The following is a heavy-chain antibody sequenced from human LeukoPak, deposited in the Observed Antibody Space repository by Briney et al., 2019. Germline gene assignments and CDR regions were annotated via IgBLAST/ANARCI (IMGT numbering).Heavy chain of an antibody. CDR1: GGSISSYY. CDR3: ARGMSPPLYYYYYYMDV. J-gene: IGHJ6*03. V-gene: IGHV4-59*01. Sequence: PSETLSLTCTVSGGSISSYYWSWIRQPPGKGLEWIGYIYYSGSTNYNPSLKSRVTISVDTSKNQFSLKLSSVAAADTAVYYCARGMSPPLYYYYYYMDVWGKGTTVTVSS. D-gene: IGHD5/OR15-5a*01. CDR2: IYYSGST.